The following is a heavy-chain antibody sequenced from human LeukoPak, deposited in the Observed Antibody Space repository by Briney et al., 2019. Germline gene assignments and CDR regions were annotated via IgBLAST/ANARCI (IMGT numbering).Heavy chain of an antibody. J-gene: IGHJ5*02. D-gene: IGHD3-16*02. Sequence: GGSLRLSCAASGFTFSSYSMNWVRQAPGKGLEWVSSISSSSSYIYYADSVKGRFTISRDNAKNSLYLQMNSLRAEDTAVYYCAREGGAIVTGSYNWFDPWGQGTLVTVSS. V-gene: IGHV3-21*01. CDR3: AREGGAIVTGSYNWFDP. CDR1: GFTFSSYS. CDR2: ISSSSSYI.